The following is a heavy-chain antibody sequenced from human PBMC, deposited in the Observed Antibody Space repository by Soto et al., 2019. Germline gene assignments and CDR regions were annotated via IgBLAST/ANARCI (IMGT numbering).Heavy chain of an antibody. D-gene: IGHD3-9*01. CDR2: IYYSGST. J-gene: IGHJ4*02. CDR3: ARLARLRYFDWYPHNPYFDY. CDR1: GGSISSFY. Sequence: PSETLSLTCTVSGGSISSFYWSWIRQPPGKGLEWIGYIYYSGSTNYNPSLKSRVTISVDTSKNQFSLKLSSVTAADTAVYYCARLARLRYFDWYPHNPYFDYWGQGTLVTVSS. V-gene: IGHV4-59*08.